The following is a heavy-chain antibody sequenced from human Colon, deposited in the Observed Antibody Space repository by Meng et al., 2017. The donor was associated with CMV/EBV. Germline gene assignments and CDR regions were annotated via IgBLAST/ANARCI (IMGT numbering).Heavy chain of an antibody. J-gene: IGHJ6*02. CDR3: ARVVVVPADYYTMDV. Sequence: ASVKVSCKASGYTFTTYGITWVRQAPGQGLEWMGLISPYNGNTKYAQRLQDRVTMTTDTSTTTAYMELRSLRSDDTAVYYRARVVVVPADYYTMDVWGQGTTVTVSS. V-gene: IGHV1-18*01. CDR1: GYTFTTYG. D-gene: IGHD2-2*01. CDR2: ISPYNGNT.